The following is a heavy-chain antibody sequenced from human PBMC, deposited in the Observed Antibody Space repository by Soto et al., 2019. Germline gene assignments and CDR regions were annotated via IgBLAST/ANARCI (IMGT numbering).Heavy chain of an antibody. CDR1: GGTFSSYA. J-gene: IGHJ5*02. CDR2: IIPIFGTA. CDR3: ARARVAKLEAAAGPRGRWFDP. D-gene: IGHD6-13*01. V-gene: IGHV1-69*13. Sequence: SVKVSCKASGGTFSSYAISCVVRSALRWREGMGGIIPIFGTANYAQKFQGRVTITADESTSTAYMELSSLRSEDTAVYYCARARVAKLEAAAGPRGRWFDPWGQGTLVTVSS.